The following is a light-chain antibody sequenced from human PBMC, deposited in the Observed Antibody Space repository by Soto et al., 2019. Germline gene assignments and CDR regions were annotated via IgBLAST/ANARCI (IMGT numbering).Light chain of an antibody. J-gene: IGLJ2*01. Sequence: QSALTQPASVSGSPGQSITISCTGTSSDVGGYNYVSWYQQHPGKAPKLMIYEVSNRPSEVSNRFSGSKSGNTASLTISGLQAEDEADYYCSSYTSTANVLFGGGTKLTVL. V-gene: IGLV2-14*01. CDR1: SSDVGGYNY. CDR2: EVS. CDR3: SSYTSTANVL.